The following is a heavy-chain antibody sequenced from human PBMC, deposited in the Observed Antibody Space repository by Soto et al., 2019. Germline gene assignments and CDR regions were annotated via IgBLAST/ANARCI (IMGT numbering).Heavy chain of an antibody. D-gene: IGHD6-13*01. CDR1: GFTFSSYA. V-gene: IGHV3-23*01. CDR2: ISGSGGST. CDR3: AKSILAAAEVFDY. J-gene: IGHJ4*02. Sequence: SGGSLRLSCAASGFTFSSYAMSWVRQAPGKGLEWVSTISGSGGSTYYADSVKGRFTISRDNSKNTLYLQMNSLRAEDTAVYYCAKSILAAAEVFDYWGQGTLVTVSS.